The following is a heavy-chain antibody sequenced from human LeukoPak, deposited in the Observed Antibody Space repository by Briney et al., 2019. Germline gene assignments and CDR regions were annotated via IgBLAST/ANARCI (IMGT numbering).Heavy chain of an antibody. V-gene: IGHV3-30-3*01. CDR1: GFTFSSYA. Sequence: GGSLRLSCAASGFTFSSYATHWVRQAPGKGLEWVAVISYDGSNKYYADSVKGRFTISRDNSKNTLYLQMNSLRAEDTAVYYCARPAGTYDYSYGMDVWGQGTTVTVSS. D-gene: IGHD6-19*01. J-gene: IGHJ6*02. CDR3: ARPAGTYDYSYGMDV. CDR2: ISYDGSNK.